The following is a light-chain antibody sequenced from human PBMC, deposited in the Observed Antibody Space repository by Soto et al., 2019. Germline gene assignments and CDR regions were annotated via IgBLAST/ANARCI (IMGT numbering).Light chain of an antibody. CDR3: QHYKTWPLS. J-gene: IGKJ4*01. V-gene: IGKV3-15*01. CDR2: DAS. Sequence: IVMAQSPASLSLSPGEMSTLSCRASQSIGSTLAWYQQKPGQTPRLLIYDASTRATGIPARFSGIGSGTEFTLIISSLQSEDFAVYYCQHYKTWPLSFGGGTKVDIK. CDR1: QSIGST.